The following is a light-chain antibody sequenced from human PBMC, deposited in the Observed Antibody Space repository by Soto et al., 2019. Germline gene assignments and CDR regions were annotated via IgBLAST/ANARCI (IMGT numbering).Light chain of an antibody. CDR1: SSDVGAYNY. CDR3: SSYTSSSTWV. V-gene: IGLV2-14*01. Sequence: QSALTQPASVSGSPGQSITISCTGTSSDVGAYNYVSWYQQHPGKAPKLMIYEVSNRPSGISNRFSGSKSGNTASQTITGLQAEDEADYYCSSYTSSSTWVFGGGTTLTVL. J-gene: IGLJ3*02. CDR2: EVS.